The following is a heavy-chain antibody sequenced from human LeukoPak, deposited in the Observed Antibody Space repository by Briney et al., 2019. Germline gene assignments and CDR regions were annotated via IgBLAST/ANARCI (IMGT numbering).Heavy chain of an antibody. J-gene: IGHJ3*02. V-gene: IGHV3-23*01. CDR1: GFTFSSYA. CDR3: IREYSSSSGRAFDI. Sequence: PGGSLRLSCAASGFTFSSYAMSWVRQAPGKGLEWVSAISGSGGSTYYADSVKGRFTISRDNAKNTLYLQMNSLRAEDTAVYYCIREYSSSSGRAFDIWGQGTMVTVSS. CDR2: ISGSGGST. D-gene: IGHD6-6*01.